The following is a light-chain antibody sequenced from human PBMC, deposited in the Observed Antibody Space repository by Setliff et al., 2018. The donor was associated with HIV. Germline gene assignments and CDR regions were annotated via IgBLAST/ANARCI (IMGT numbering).Light chain of an antibody. CDR2: TDN. Sequence: QSVLTQPPSASETPGQRVTISCSGSRSNIGSKTVNWYQQVPGTAPKLLIHTDNQRPSGVPDRFSGSKSGTSAFLAISGLQSDDEADYYCATWDDSLNGRVFGGGTKVTVL. CDR1: RSNIGSKT. J-gene: IGLJ3*02. V-gene: IGLV1-44*01. CDR3: ATWDDSLNGRV.